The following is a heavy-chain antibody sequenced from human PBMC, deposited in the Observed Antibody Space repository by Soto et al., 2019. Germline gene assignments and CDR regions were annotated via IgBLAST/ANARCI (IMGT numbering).Heavy chain of an antibody. CDR1: GFPFGSYT. CDR3: AKEGSHPYYFDY. CDR2: VGARDNI. V-gene: IGHV3-21*01. J-gene: IGHJ4*02. Sequence: PGGSLSLSCEAPGFPFGSYTMNWVRQAPGKGLEWASSVGARDNIYNADSVKGRFTITRDNAKNSIYLQMNSLRAEDAPVYYCAKEGSHPYYFDYWGQGTLVTVSS.